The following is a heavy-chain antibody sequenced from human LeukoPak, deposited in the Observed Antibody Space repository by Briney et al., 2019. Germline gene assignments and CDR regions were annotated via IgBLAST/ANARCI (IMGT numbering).Heavy chain of an antibody. CDR2: IHSSGST. CDR1: GVSISSYY. D-gene: IGHD3-22*01. J-gene: IGHJ4*02. V-gene: IGHV4-4*07. Sequence: PSETLSLTCTVSGVSISSYYWSWIRQPAGKGLEWIGRIHSSGSTNYNPSLKSRVTMSVDTSKNQFSLKLSSVTAADTAVYYCARERYYYDTSGGARFDYWGQGTLVTVSS. CDR3: ARERYYYDTSGGARFDY.